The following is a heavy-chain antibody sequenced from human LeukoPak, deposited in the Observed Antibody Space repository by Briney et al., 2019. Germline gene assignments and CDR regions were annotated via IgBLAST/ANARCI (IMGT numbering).Heavy chain of an antibody. D-gene: IGHD2-2*01. CDR1: GYTFTSYD. Sequence: ASVKVSCKASGYTFTSYDINWVRQATGQGLEWMGWMNPNSGNTGYAQKFQGRVTITRNTSISTAYMELSSLRSEDTAVYYCATRKDCSSTSCSYAFDIWGQGTMVTVSS. V-gene: IGHV1-8*03. CDR3: ATRKDCSSTSCSYAFDI. J-gene: IGHJ3*02. CDR2: MNPNSGNT.